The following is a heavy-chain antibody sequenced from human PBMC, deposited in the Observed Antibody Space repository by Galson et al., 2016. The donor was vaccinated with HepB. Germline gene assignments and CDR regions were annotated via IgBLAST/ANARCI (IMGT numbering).Heavy chain of an antibody. Sequence: SLRLSCAASGFTFSSYTMNWVRQAPGKGLEWVSYTSSNSGTTYYADSVKGRFTVSRDNAKSSLYLQMNSLRDEDTAVYFCARVLFGSGSYWCLDVWGQGTTVTVSS. V-gene: IGHV3-48*02. CDR3: ARVLFGSGSYWCLDV. J-gene: IGHJ6*02. D-gene: IGHD3-10*01. CDR1: GFTFSSYT. CDR2: TSSNSGTT.